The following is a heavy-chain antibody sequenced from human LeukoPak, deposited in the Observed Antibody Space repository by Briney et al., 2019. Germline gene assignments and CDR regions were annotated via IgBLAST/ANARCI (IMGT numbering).Heavy chain of an antibody. V-gene: IGHV3-7*01. CDR1: GFTFSRHW. Sequence: PGGSLRLSCAASGFTFSRHWMGWVRQAPGKGLEGVANIKQDASQYYLDSVRGRFIISRDNAKNSLSLQMNSLRLEDTAVYYCARGPDFGDRLDYFDYWGQGTLVTVSS. J-gene: IGHJ4*02. CDR3: ARGPDFGDRLDYFDY. D-gene: IGHD4-17*01. CDR2: IKQDASQ.